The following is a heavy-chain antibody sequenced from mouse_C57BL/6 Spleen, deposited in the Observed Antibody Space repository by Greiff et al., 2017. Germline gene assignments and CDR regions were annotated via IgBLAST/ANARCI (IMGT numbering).Heavy chain of an antibody. J-gene: IGHJ2*01. CDR3: ARRGYYDYDGYFDY. Sequence: VQLQQSGPELVKPGASVKISCKASGYTFTDYYMNWVKQSHGKSLEWIGDINPNNGGTSYNQKFKGKATLTVDKSSSTAYMELRSLTSEDSAVYYCARRGYYDYDGYFDYWGQGTTLTVSS. CDR1: GYTFTDYY. V-gene: IGHV1-26*01. D-gene: IGHD2-4*01. CDR2: INPNNGGT.